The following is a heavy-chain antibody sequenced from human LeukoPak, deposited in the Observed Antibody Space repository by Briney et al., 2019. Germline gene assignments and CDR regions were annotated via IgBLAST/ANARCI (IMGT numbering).Heavy chain of an antibody. Sequence: SETLSLTCTVSGGSISSSSYYWGWIRQPPGKGLEWIGSIYYGGSTYYNPSLKSRVTISVDTSKNQFSLKLSSVTAADTAVYYCARLVRYDSSGQDFDYWGQGTLVTVSS. CDR1: GGSISSSSYY. CDR2: IYYGGST. V-gene: IGHV4-39*01. D-gene: IGHD3-22*01. CDR3: ARLVRYDSSGQDFDY. J-gene: IGHJ4*02.